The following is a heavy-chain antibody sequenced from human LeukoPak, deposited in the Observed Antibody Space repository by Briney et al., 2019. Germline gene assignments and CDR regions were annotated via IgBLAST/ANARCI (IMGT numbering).Heavy chain of an antibody. Sequence: ASVKVSCKASGYTFTGYYMHWVRQAPGQGLEWMGRINPNSGGTNYAQEFQGRVTMTRDTSISTAYMELSRLRSDDTAVYYCARVAAGSSWYSADDYWGQGTLVTVSS. CDR1: GYTFTGYY. CDR2: INPNSGGT. D-gene: IGHD6-13*01. V-gene: IGHV1-2*06. J-gene: IGHJ4*02. CDR3: ARVAAGSSWYSADDY.